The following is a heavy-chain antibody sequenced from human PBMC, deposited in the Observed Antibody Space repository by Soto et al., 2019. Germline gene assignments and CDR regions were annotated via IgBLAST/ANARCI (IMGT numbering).Heavy chain of an antibody. CDR2: IYYSGST. CDR3: ARARMVRGIIYYYGMDX. Sequence: SETLSLTCTVSGGSISSYYWSWIRQPPGKGLEWIGYIYYSGSTNYNPSLKSRVTISVDTSKNQFSLKLISVTAADTAVYYCARARMVRGIIYYYGMDXWGQGTTVTVSS. D-gene: IGHD3-10*01. V-gene: IGHV4-59*12. CDR1: GGSISSYY. J-gene: IGHJ6*02.